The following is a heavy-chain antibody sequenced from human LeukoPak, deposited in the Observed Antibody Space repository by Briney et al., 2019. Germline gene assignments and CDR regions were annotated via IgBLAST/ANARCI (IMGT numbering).Heavy chain of an antibody. V-gene: IGHV3-48*02. CDR1: GFTFSTFG. CDR2: ISSRSSTI. J-gene: IGHJ4*02. CDR3: ARGGQWLAVDY. Sequence: GGSLRLSCAASGFTFSTFGMNWVRQAPGKGLEWVSYISSRSSTIYYADSVKGRFTISRDNAKNSLYLQRNSLRDGDTAVYYCARGGQWLAVDYWGQGTLVTVSS. D-gene: IGHD6-19*01.